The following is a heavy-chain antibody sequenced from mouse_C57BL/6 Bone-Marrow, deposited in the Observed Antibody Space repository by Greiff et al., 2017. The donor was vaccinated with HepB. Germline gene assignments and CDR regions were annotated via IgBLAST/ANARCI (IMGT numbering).Heavy chain of an antibody. CDR3: ARHEPHYYDSSHWYFDV. D-gene: IGHD1-1*01. CDR1: GYTFTEYT. V-gene: IGHV1-62-2*01. Sequence: VQLQQSGAELVKPGASVKLSCKASGYTFTEYTIHWVKQRSGQGLEWIGWFYPGSGSITYNEKFKDKATLTADKSSSTVYMELSRLTSEDSAVYFCARHEPHYYDSSHWYFDVWGTGTTVTVSS. J-gene: IGHJ1*03. CDR2: FYPGSGSI.